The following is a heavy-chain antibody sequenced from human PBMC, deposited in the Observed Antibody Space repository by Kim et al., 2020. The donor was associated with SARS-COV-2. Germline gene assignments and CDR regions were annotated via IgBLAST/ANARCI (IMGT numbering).Heavy chain of an antibody. D-gene: IGHD3-16*01. V-gene: IGHV4-30-2*05. J-gene: IGHJ4*02. Sequence: PSPKTRVTIPVDTSKNQFALKLSSGTAADTAVYYCARDGLGGGWAYYFDYWGQGTLVTVSS. CDR3: ARDGLGGGWAYYFDY.